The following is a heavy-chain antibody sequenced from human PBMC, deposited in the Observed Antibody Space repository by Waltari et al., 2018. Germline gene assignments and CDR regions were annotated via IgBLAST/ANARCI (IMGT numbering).Heavy chain of an antibody. J-gene: IGHJ4*02. Sequence: QMQLQESGPGLVKPSETLSLTCSVFGGSISTSAFHWGWFRQPPGAGLGWIGSIDYSGGTYYSPSFKSRVTISMDPSKNQFSLKLESLTAADTAVYYCARHNNGWHYDILTAYYNLWGQGTRVLVSS. V-gene: IGHV4-39*01. CDR1: GGSISTSAFH. D-gene: IGHD3-9*01. CDR3: ARHNNGWHYDILTAYYNL. CDR2: IDYSGGT.